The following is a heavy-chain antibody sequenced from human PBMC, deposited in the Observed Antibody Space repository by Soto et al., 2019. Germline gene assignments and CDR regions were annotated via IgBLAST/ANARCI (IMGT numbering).Heavy chain of an antibody. Sequence: QVQLVQSGTEVKKPGASVKVSCKASGYTFTDSHIHWVRQASGQGLEWLGWINPKTGDTNYPQKFQGRITMTRDTSMSTAYMELTNLTSDDTAVYYCERDPPRYFTSSPEGAGLWGQGTLVTFSS. CDR1: GYTFTDSH. D-gene: IGHD2-21*01. V-gene: IGHV1-2*02. J-gene: IGHJ4*02. CDR2: INPKTGDT. CDR3: ERDPPRYFTSSPEGAGL.